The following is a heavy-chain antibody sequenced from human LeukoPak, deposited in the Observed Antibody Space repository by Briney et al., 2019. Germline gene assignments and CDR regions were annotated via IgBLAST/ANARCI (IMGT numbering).Heavy chain of an antibody. CDR2: ISGSGGGT. D-gene: IGHD3-22*01. CDR3: AKDYYDSSGYDLRAFDM. CDR1: GFTFSSYG. Sequence: GGSLRLSCAASGFTFSSYGMSWVRQAPGKGLEWVSGISGSGGGTYYADSVKGRFTISRDNSKNTLYLQMNSLRAEDTAVYYCAKDYYDSSGYDLRAFDMWGQGTMVTVSS. V-gene: IGHV3-23*01. J-gene: IGHJ3*02.